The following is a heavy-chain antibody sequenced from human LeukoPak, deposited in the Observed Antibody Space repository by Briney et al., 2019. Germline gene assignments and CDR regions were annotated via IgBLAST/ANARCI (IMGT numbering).Heavy chain of an antibody. Sequence: GGSLRLSCAASGFTFSNYGMHWVRQAPGKGLEWVAFIRYDGSTKYYADSVKGRFTISRDNSKNTLYLQMTSLRVEDTAVYSCAKTGFQWGYYYYYMDVWGKGTTVTVSS. CDR1: GFTFSNYG. CDR2: IRYDGSTK. CDR3: AKTGFQWGYYYYYMDV. V-gene: IGHV3-30*02. D-gene: IGHD1-26*01. J-gene: IGHJ6*03.